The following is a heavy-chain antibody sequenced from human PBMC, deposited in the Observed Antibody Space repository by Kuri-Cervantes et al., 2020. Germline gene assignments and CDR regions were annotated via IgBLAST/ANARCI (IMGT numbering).Heavy chain of an antibody. CDR2: ISGSGGST. Sequence: GESLKISCVASGFTFDYYGMNWVRQAPGKGLEWVSAISGSGGSTYYADSVKGRFTISRDNSKNTLYLQMNSLRAEDTAVYYCAKDQFRGIAAAGNWFDPWGQGTLVTVSS. V-gene: IGHV3-23*01. J-gene: IGHJ5*02. CDR1: GFTFDYYG. D-gene: IGHD6-13*01. CDR3: AKDQFRGIAAAGNWFDP.